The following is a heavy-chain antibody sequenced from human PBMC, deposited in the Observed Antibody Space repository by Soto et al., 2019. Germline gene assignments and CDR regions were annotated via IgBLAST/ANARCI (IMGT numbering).Heavy chain of an antibody. J-gene: IGHJ4*02. D-gene: IGHD4-4*01. CDR1: GYTFTSYD. CDR3: ARDLATVTIPTSDY. Sequence: ASVKVSCKASGYTFTSYDINWVRQATGQGLEWMGWMNPNSGNTGYAQKFQGRVTMTRNTSISTVYMELSSLRSEDTAVYYCARDLATVTIPTSDYWGQGTLVTVSS. CDR2: MNPNSGNT. V-gene: IGHV1-8*01.